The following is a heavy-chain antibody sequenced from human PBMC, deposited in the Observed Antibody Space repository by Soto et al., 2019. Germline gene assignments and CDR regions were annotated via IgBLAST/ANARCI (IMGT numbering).Heavy chain of an antibody. D-gene: IGHD1-26*01. CDR2: ITGSSSHI. Sequence: AASKFTFSGXIMNRVSQAPMKGLEWVSSITGSSSHIYYANSVKGRFNISRENAKNSLYLQMNSLRAEETAVYYCARDPSDLWEPEQCLQHWGQGSRGTVS. J-gene: IGHJ1*01. V-gene: IGHV3-21*01. CDR1: KFTFSGXI. CDR3: ARDPSDLWEPEQCLQH.